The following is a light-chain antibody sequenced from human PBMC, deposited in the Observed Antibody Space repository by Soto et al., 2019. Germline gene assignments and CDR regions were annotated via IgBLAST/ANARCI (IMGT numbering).Light chain of an antibody. CDR3: QQRSNLPT. Sequence: TLSLSPGERATLSCRASQSVSSYLAWYQQKPGQAPRLLIYDASNRATGIPARFSGSGSGTDFTLTISSLEPEDFAVYYCQQRSNLPTFGGGEKVDIK. J-gene: IGKJ4*01. V-gene: IGKV3-11*01. CDR1: QSVSSY. CDR2: DAS.